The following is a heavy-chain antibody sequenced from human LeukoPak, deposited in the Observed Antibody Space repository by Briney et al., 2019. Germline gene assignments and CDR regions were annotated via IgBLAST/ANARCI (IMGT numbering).Heavy chain of an antibody. J-gene: IGHJ4*02. CDR1: GFTFSSYW. V-gene: IGHV3-74*01. D-gene: IGHD2-2*01. CDR2: INSDGSST. CDR3: ARGYQAGLFDY. Sequence: GGSLRLSCAASGFTFSSYWMHWVRQAPGKGLVWVSRINSDGSSTSYADSVKGRFTISRDNAKNSLYLQMNSLRAEDTAVYYCARGYQAGLFDYWGQGTLVTVSS.